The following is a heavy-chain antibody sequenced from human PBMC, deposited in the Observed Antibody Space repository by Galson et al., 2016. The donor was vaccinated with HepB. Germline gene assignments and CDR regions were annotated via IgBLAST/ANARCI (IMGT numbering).Heavy chain of an antibody. V-gene: IGHV3-21*03. CDR2: ISSSSFFI. Sequence: GLEWVSSISSSSFFIYYADTVKGRFTISRDNANNSLYLQMNSLKTEDTAVYYCTRGQLYLGLDWFDPWGQGTLVTVSS. J-gene: IGHJ5*02. CDR3: TRGQLYLGLDWFDP. D-gene: IGHD2-2*01.